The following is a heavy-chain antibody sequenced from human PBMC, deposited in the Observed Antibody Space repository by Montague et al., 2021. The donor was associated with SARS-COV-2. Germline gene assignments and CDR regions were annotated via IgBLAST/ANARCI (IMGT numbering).Heavy chain of an antibody. V-gene: IGHV4-34*01. Sequence: TLSLTCAVYGGSFSGYYWSWIRQPPGKGLEWIGEINHSGSTNYNPSLKSRVTISVDTSKNQFSLKLSSVTAADMAVYYCTREGYQVLWSDYYYYGMDVWGQGTTVTVSS. CDR2: INHSGST. D-gene: IGHD2-2*01. CDR1: GGSFSGYY. J-gene: IGHJ6*02. CDR3: TREGYQVLWSDYYYYGMDV.